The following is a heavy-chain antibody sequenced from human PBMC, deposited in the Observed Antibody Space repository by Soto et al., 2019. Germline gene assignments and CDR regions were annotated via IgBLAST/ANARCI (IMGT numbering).Heavy chain of an antibody. CDR1: GFSFSTYN. CDR3: ARDRCYDGTCYSASDS. V-gene: IGHV3-48*02. Sequence: GSLRLSCAASGFSFSTYNMDWVRQAPGKGPEWIAYISTTSFTIYYADSVKGRFTISRDNDRNSLYLEMNSLRDEDTAVYYCARDRCYDGTCYSASDSWGQGTLVTVSS. CDR2: ISTTSFTI. D-gene: IGHD2-15*01. J-gene: IGHJ5*01.